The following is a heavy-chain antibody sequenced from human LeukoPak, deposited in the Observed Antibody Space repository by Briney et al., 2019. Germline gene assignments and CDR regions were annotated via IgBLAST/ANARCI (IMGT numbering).Heavy chain of an antibody. J-gene: IGHJ4*02. CDR2: ISAYNGNT. CDR3: ARDERAYCTSTTNCPYFDY. V-gene: IGHV1-18*01. Sequence: ASVKVSCKASGYTFTPYGISWVRQAPGQGLEWMGWISAYNGNTNYAQKLQGRVTMTTDTSTSTAYMELRSLRSDDTAVYFCARDERAYCTSTTNCPYFDYWGQGTLVTVSS. D-gene: IGHD2/OR15-2a*01. CDR1: GYTFTPYG.